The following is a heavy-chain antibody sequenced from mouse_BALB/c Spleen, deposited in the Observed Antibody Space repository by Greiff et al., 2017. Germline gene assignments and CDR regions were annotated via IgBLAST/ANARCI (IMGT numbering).Heavy chain of an antibody. CDR2: FSSGGST. CDR1: GFTFSGYA. D-gene: IGHD2-14*01. CDR3: ARGRGGYDEYWFAY. J-gene: IGHJ3*01. V-gene: IGHV5-6-5*01. Sequence: EVKVVESGGGLVKPGGSLKLSWAASGFTFSGYAMSGVRQTPEKRLGWVESFSSGGSTYYPDSVKGRFTISRDNARNILYLQMSSLRSEDTAMYYCARGRGGYDEYWFAYWGQGTLVTVSA.